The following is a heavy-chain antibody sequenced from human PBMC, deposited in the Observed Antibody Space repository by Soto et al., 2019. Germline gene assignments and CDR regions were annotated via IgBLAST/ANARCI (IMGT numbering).Heavy chain of an antibody. D-gene: IGHD2-15*01. Sequence: GGSLRLSCAASGFTPRPYSMNWVRQAPGEGLEWVSSISTTSDYIFYADSVKGRFTIARDNAKNSVYLQVDSLRAEDTAVYYCARSIYFGDVSCYDLWGHRTLVTVSS. J-gene: IGHJ4*01. V-gene: IGHV3-21*01. CDR2: ISTTSDYI. CDR1: GFTPRPYS. CDR3: ARSIYFGDVSCYDL.